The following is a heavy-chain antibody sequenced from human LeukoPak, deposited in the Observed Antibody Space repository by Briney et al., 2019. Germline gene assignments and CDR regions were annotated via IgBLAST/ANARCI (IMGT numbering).Heavy chain of an antibody. V-gene: IGHV4-39*07. J-gene: IGHJ4*02. Sequence: PSETLSLTCTVSGGSISSGGYYWSWIRQPPGKGLEWIGEINHSGSTNYNPSLKSRVTISVDTSKNQFSLKLSSVTAADTAVYYCATAPTYYDFWSGYYGRSYFDYWGQGTLVTVSS. D-gene: IGHD3-3*01. CDR1: GGSISSGGYY. CDR3: ATAPTYYDFWSGYYGRSYFDY. CDR2: INHSGST.